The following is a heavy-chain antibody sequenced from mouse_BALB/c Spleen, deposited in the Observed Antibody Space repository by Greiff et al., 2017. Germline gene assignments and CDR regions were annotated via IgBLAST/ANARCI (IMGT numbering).Heavy chain of an antibody. D-gene: IGHD2-14*01. CDR1: GYTFSSYW. CDR2: ILPGSGST. J-gene: IGHJ2*01. Sequence: QVQLQQSGAELMKPGASVKISCKATGYTFSSYWIEWVKQRPGHGLEWIGEILPGSGSTNYNEKFKGKATFTADTSSNTAYMQLSSLTSEDSAVYYCARSDYRYDGPDYWGQGTTLTVSS. CDR3: ARSDYRYDGPDY. V-gene: IGHV1-9*01.